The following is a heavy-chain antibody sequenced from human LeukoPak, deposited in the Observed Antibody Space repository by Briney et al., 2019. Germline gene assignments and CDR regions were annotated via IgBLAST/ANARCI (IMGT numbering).Heavy chain of an antibody. D-gene: IGHD3-16*02. Sequence: ASVKVPCKASGGTFSSYAISWVRQAPGQGLEWMGIINPSGGSTSYAQKFQGRVTMTRDTSTSTVYMELSSLRSEDTAVYYCAREQGSDYVWGSYRPVSDYYYYGMDVWGQGTTVTVSS. CDR1: GGTFSSYA. CDR3: AREQGSDYVWGSYRPVSDYYYYGMDV. V-gene: IGHV1-46*01. J-gene: IGHJ6*02. CDR2: INPSGGST.